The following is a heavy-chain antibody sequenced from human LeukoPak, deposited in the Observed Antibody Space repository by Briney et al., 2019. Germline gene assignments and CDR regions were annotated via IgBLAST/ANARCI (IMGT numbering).Heavy chain of an antibody. V-gene: IGHV4-39*01. Sequence: PSETLSLTCTVSGDSISSSSHYWGWIRQTPGKELEWIGTIYYTGSAFYNPSLKGRVTMSVDTSKNQFSLTLTSVTAADTALYDCAXHXLLXFREFRALFDYWGQGTLLTVSS. CDR1: GDSISSSSHY. CDR2: IYYTGSA. J-gene: IGHJ4*02. D-gene: IGHD3-10*01. CDR3: AXHXLLXFREFRALFDY.